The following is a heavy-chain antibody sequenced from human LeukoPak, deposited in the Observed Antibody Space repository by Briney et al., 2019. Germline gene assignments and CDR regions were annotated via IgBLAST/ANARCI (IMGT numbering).Heavy chain of an antibody. D-gene: IGHD5-24*01. V-gene: IGHV3-74*01. Sequence: GGSLRLSCAASGFTFSNYWVHWVRQAPGKGLVWVSRINSDGIITSYADSVKGRFTISRDNAKNSLYLQMNSLRAEDTAVYYCATNDGYNYYFDYWGQGTLVTVSS. J-gene: IGHJ4*02. CDR3: ATNDGYNYYFDY. CDR1: GFTFSNYW. CDR2: INSDGIIT.